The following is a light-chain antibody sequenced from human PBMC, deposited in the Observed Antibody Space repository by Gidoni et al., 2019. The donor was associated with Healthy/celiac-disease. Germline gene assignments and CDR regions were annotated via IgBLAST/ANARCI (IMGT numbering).Light chain of an antibody. J-gene: IGKJ1*01. CDR1: QNLLHSNGYNY. CDR3: MQALQTRT. V-gene: IGKV2-28*01. CDR2: LGS. Sequence: EIVMTQSPLSLPVTPGEPASISCRSSQNLLHSNGYNYLDWYLQKPGQSPQLLIYLGSNRASGVPDRFSGSGSGTDSTLKISRVEAEDVGVYYCMQALQTRTFGQGTKVEIK.